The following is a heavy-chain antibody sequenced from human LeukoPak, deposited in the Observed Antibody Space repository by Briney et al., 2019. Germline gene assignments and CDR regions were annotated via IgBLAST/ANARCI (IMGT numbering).Heavy chain of an antibody. CDR2: ISASGGST. Sequence: GGSLRLSCAASGFSFSAYDMSWVRQAPGKGLEWVSAISASGGSTYTADSVKGRITISRDNSKNTLYLEVNSLRADDTAVYYCAKDASSGTYYYYWGRGTLVAVSS. V-gene: IGHV3-23*01. CDR3: AKDASSGTYYYY. CDR1: GFSFSAYD. J-gene: IGHJ4*02. D-gene: IGHD1-26*01.